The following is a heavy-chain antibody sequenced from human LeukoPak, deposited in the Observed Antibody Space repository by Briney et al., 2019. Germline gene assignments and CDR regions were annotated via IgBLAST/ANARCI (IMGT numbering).Heavy chain of an antibody. D-gene: IGHD1-26*01. CDR3: ARGRGVGSNFDY. Sequence: GGSLRLSCAASGFTFSSYGMHWVRQAPGKGLEWVAFIRYDGSNKYYADSVKGRFTISRDNSKNTLYLQMNSLRAEDTAVYYCARGRGVGSNFDYWGQGTLVTVSS. V-gene: IGHV3-30*02. CDR2: IRYDGSNK. CDR1: GFTFSSYG. J-gene: IGHJ4*02.